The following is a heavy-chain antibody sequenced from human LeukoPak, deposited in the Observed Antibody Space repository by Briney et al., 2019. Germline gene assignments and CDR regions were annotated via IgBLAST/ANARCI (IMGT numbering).Heavy chain of an antibody. CDR2: ISSSSSYI. J-gene: IGHJ4*02. Sequence: PGGSLRLSCAASGFTFDDYGMSWVRQAPGKGLERVSSISSSSSYIYYADSVKGRFTISRDNAKNSLYLQMNSLRAEDTAVYYCARDLLGPVDYWGQGTLVTVSS. V-gene: IGHV3-21*01. D-gene: IGHD1-26*01. CDR3: ARDLLGPVDY. CDR1: GFTFDDYG.